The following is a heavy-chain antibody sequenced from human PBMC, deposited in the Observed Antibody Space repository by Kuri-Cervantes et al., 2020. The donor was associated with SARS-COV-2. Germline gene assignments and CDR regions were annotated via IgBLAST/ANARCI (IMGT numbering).Heavy chain of an antibody. CDR1: GYSISSGYY. V-gene: IGHV4-38-2*02. CDR2: IYHSGST. D-gene: IGHD2-2*02. J-gene: IGHJ4*02. Sequence: SETLSLTCTVSGYSISSGYYWGWIRQPPGKGLEWIGSIYHSGSTYYNPSLKSRVTISVDTSKNQFSLKLSSVTAADTAVYYCARLRYCSSTSCYNENYFDYWGQGTLVTVSS. CDR3: ARLRYCSSTSCYNENYFDY.